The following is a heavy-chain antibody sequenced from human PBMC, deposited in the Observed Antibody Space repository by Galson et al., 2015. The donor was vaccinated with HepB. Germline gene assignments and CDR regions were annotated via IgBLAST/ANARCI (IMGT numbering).Heavy chain of an antibody. V-gene: IGHV3-21*01. J-gene: IGHJ4*02. D-gene: IGHD5-18*01. CDR3: ARSYWAPTSMVKYYFDY. CDR2: MSSSSSFI. CDR1: GFTFSSYS. Sequence: SLRLSCAASGFTFSSYSMNWVRQAPGKGLEWVSSMSSSSSFIYYADSVKGRFTISRDNAKNSLYLQMNSLRAEDTAVYYCARSYWAPTSMVKYYFDYWGQGILVTVSS.